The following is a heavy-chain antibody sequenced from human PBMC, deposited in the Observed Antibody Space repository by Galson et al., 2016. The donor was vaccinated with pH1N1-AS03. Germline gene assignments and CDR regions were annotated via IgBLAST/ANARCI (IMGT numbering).Heavy chain of an antibody. D-gene: IGHD3-16*01. CDR1: QYKFSDYW. V-gene: IGHV5-10-1*01. J-gene: IGHJ6*02. CDR3: PAAKRGTLPIFFYYTVDV. Sequence: QSGAEVKKPGESLTVSCETSQYKFSDYWVHWLRQVPGKGLEWLGRIDPSDSYIDYSPPFRGHVSISVDRSISTAYLQWRSQRASDTAVYYCPAAKRGTLPIFFYYTVDVWGQGTTVIVSS. CDR2: IDPSDSYI.